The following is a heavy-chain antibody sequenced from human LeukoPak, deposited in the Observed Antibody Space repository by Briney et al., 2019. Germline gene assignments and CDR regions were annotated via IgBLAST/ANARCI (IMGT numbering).Heavy chain of an antibody. D-gene: IGHD6-19*01. J-gene: IGHJ4*02. Sequence: GGSLRLSCAASGFTFSSYAMHWVRQAPGKGLEYVSAISSNGGSTYYANSVKGRFTISRDNSKNTLYLQMGSLRAEDMAVYYCARWSVAQDYWGQGTLVTVSS. CDR1: GFTFSSYA. V-gene: IGHV3-64*01. CDR2: ISSNGGST. CDR3: ARWSVAQDY.